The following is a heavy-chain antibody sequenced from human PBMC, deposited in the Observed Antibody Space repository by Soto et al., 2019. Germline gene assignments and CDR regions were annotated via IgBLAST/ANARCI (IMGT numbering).Heavy chain of an antibody. CDR3: ASSSPFHY. J-gene: IGHJ4*02. D-gene: IGHD6-6*01. CDR1: GGSISSGGYS. Sequence: SETLSLTCAVSGGSISSGGYSWSWIRQPPGKGLEWIGYIYHSGSTYYKPSLKSRVSISIDTSRNQFSLKLTSVTAADTGVYYCASSSPFHYWGPGILVTV. CDR2: IYHSGST. V-gene: IGHV4-30-2*01.